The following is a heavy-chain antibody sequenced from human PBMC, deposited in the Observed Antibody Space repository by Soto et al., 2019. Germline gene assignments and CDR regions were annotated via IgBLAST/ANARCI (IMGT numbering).Heavy chain of an antibody. CDR2: MNPNSGNT. D-gene: IGHD6-6*01. V-gene: IGHV1-8*01. Sequence: ASVKVSCKASGYTFTSYDINWVRQATGQGLEWMGWMNPNSGNTGYAQKFQGRVTMTRNTSISTAYMELSSLRSEDTAVYYCARASSSSFRFDPWGQGTLVTVS. J-gene: IGHJ5*02. CDR1: GYTFTSYD. CDR3: ARASSSSFRFDP.